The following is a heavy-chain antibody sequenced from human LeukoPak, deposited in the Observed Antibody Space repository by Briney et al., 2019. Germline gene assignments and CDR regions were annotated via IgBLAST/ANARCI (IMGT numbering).Heavy chain of an antibody. Sequence: WGVLRLSCAASGFTFSSYVMHWVRQAPGKGLEWVAVIWYDGSNKYYADSVKGRFTISRDNSKNTLYLQMNSLRAEDTAVYYCAGDHYYGSGSYYNGGIDYWGQGTLVTVSS. CDR2: IWYDGSNK. V-gene: IGHV3-33*01. D-gene: IGHD3-10*01. CDR1: GFTFSSYV. J-gene: IGHJ4*02. CDR3: AGDHYYGSGSYYNGGIDY.